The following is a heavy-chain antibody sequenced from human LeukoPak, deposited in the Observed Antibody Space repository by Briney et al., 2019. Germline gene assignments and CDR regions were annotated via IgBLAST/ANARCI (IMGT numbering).Heavy chain of an antibody. Sequence: PGGSLRLSCAASGFTFSSYAMHWVRQAPGKGLEWVAVISYDGSNKYYAGSVKGRFTTSRDNSKNTLHLQMTSRRAQDPAVYYCARGEWRAVAGTVYWGQGTLVTVSS. CDR1: GFTFSSYA. D-gene: IGHD6-19*01. CDR2: ISYDGSNK. V-gene: IGHV3-30*04. CDR3: ARGEWRAVAGTVY. J-gene: IGHJ4*02.